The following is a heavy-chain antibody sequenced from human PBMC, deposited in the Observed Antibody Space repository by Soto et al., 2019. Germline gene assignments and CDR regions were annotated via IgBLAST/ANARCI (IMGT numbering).Heavy chain of an antibody. V-gene: IGHV3-53*05. CDR1: GFTVSSTY. J-gene: IGHJ6*02. CDR3: AKDSGGMDV. CDR2: LYTGTDT. Sequence: GGSLRLSCAASGFTVSSTYLTWVRQAPGKGLEWVAILYTGTDTVYADSVKGRFTISRDSSKNTLYLQMNSLRAEDTAVYYCAKDSGGMDVWGQGTTVTVSS.